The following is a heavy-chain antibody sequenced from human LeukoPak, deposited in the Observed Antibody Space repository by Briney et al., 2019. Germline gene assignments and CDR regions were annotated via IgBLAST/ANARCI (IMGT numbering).Heavy chain of an antibody. V-gene: IGHV1-69*05. Sequence: VASVKVSCKASGGTFSSYAISWVRQAPGQGLEWMGGIIPIFGTANYAQKFQGRVTITTDESTSTAYMELSSLRSEDTAVYYCARDGPTAAAGFSFDYWGQGTLVTVSS. CDR1: GGTFSSYA. CDR3: ARDGPTAAAGFSFDY. J-gene: IGHJ4*02. CDR2: IIPIFGTA. D-gene: IGHD6-13*01.